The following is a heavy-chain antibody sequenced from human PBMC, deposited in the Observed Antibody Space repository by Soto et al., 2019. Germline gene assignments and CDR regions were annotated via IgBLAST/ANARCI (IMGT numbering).Heavy chain of an antibody. CDR3: ARGNRTTIFGVVIDWFDP. J-gene: IGHJ5*02. CDR2: IKQDGSEK. Sequence: GGSLRLSCAASGFTFSSYWMSWVRQAPGKGLEWVANIKQDGSEKYYVDSVKGRFTISRDNAKNSLYLQMNSLRAEDTAVYYCARGNRTTIFGVVIDWFDPWGQGTLVTVSS. CDR1: GFTFSSYW. D-gene: IGHD3-3*01. V-gene: IGHV3-7*05.